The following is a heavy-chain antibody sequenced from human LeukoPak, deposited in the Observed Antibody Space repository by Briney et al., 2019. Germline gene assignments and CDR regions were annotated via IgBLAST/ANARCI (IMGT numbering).Heavy chain of an antibody. CDR3: ARETSLPGFAGGLGFNY. Sequence: SETLSLTCTVSGGSISTYYWSWIRQPPGKGLEWIGHILYSGATEYNPSLKSRATISVDTSRNQFSLRLRSVTAADTAVYYCARETSLPGFAGGLGFNYWGQGTLVTVFS. D-gene: IGHD2-8*02. V-gene: IGHV4-59*01. CDR2: ILYSGAT. CDR1: GGSISTYY. J-gene: IGHJ4*02.